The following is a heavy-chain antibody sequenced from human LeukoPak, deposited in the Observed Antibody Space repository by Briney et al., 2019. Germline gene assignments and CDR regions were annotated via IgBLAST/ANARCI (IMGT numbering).Heavy chain of an antibody. CDR2: IKQDGSEK. CDR3: ARGGMVRRVMGAFDI. D-gene: IGHD3-10*01. Sequence: GGSLRLSCAASGFTFSSYWMSWVRQAPGKGLGWVANIKQDGSEKYYVDSVKGRFTVSRDNAKNSLYLQMNSLRAEDTAVFYCARGGMVRRVMGAFDIWGQGTLVTVSS. CDR1: GFTFSSYW. V-gene: IGHV3-7*01. J-gene: IGHJ3*02.